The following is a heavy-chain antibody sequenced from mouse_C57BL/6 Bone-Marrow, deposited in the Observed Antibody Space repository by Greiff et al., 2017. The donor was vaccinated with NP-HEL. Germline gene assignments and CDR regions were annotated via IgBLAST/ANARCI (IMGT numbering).Heavy chain of an antibody. V-gene: IGHV5-4*03. J-gene: IGHJ3*01. CDR1: GFTFSSYA. Sequence: DVMLVESGGGLVKPGGSLKLSCAASGFTFSSYAMSWVRQTPEKRLEWVATISDGGSYTYYPDNVKGRFTISRDNAKNNLYLQMSHLKSEDTAMYYCARGRRFAYGGQGTLVTVSA. CDR3: ARGRRFAY. CDR2: ISDGGSYT.